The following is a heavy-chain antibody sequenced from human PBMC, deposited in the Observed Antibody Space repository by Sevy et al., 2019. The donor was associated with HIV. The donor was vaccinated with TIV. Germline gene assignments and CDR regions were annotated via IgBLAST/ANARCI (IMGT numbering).Heavy chain of an antibody. D-gene: IGHD6-13*01. J-gene: IGHJ6*02. Sequence: ASVKVSCKASGYTFTGYYMHWVRQAPGQGLEWMGWTNPNSGGTNYAQKFQGRVTMTRDTSISTAYMELSRLRSDGTAVYYCAIVPSRSSWGYYYGMDVWGQGTTVTVSS. CDR3: AIVPSRSSWGYYYGMDV. V-gene: IGHV1-2*02. CDR1: GYTFTGYY. CDR2: TNPNSGGT.